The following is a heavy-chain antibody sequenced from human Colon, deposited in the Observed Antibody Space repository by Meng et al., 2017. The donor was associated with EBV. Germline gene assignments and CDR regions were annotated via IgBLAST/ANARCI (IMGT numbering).Heavy chain of an antibody. CDR3: ARDGNKDGDSDY. CDR2: IDYTGSP. V-gene: IGHV4-39*07. J-gene: IGHJ4*02. Sequence: QLQLQESGPGLETPSETLSLICTVSGGSITSSDFFWVWIRQPPGKGLEWIGNIDYTGSPSYNPSLKSRVTISLDTSKNQFSLKLSSVTAADTAVYFCARDGNKDGDSDYWGQGTLVTVSS. CDR1: GGSITSSDFF. D-gene: IGHD4-17*01.